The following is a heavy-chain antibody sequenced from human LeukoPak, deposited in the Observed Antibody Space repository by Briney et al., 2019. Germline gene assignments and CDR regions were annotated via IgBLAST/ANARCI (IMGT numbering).Heavy chain of an antibody. CDR3: ARESYYDSSGYSHDAFDI. J-gene: IGHJ3*02. V-gene: IGHV4-38-2*02. CDR1: GFTFSSYA. Sequence: GSLRLSCAASGFTFSSYAMSWVRQPPGKGLEWIGSIYSGNTYYKSSLKSRVTIAVDTSKNQFSLKLNSVTAADTAVYYCARESYYDSSGYSHDAFDIWGQGTMVTVSS. CDR2: IYSGNT. D-gene: IGHD3-22*01.